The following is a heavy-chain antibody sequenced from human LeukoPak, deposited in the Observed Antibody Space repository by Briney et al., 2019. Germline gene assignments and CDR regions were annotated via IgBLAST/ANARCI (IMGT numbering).Heavy chain of an antibody. J-gene: IGHJ4*02. CDR2: IYYSGST. CDR1: GGSISSSDYF. CDR3: ARICSSRSCQADY. V-gene: IGHV4-39*01. D-gene: IGHD2-2*01. Sequence: SETLSLTCTVSGGSISSSDYFWGWIRQPPGKEPEWIGSIYYSGSTYYNPSPKSRVIMSVDTSKNQFSLKLTSVTAADTSVYYCARICSSRSCQADYWGLGTLVVVSS.